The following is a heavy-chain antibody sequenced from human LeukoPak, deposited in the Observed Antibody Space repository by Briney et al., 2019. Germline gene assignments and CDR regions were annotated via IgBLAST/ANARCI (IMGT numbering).Heavy chain of an antibody. J-gene: IGHJ4*02. CDR1: GFTFSSYG. CDR3: AKDGSAGTGPDY. CDR2: IRYDGSNK. Sequence: GGSLTLSCAASGFTFSSYGMHWVRQAPGKGLEWVAFIRYDGSNKYYADSVKGRFTISRDNSKNTLYLQMNSLRAEDTAVYYCAKDGSAGTGPDYWGQGTLVTVSS. D-gene: IGHD6-13*01. V-gene: IGHV3-30*02.